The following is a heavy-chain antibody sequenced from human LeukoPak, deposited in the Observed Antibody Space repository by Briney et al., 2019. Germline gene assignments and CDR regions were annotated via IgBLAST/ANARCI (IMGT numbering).Heavy chain of an antibody. CDR2: ISYDGSNK. CDR1: GFTFSSYA. Sequence: GGSLRLSCAASGFTFSSYAMHWVRQAPGKGLEWVAVISYDGSNKYYADSVKGRFTISRDNSKNTLYLQMNSLRAEDTAVYYCARGTVTTAGWFDPWGQGTLVTVSS. D-gene: IGHD4-17*01. CDR3: ARGTVTTAGWFDP. J-gene: IGHJ5*02. V-gene: IGHV3-30-3*01.